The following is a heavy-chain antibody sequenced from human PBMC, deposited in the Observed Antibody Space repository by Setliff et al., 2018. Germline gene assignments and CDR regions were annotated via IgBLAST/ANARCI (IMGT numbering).Heavy chain of an antibody. J-gene: IGHJ4*02. CDR1: GGSISSGDYY. CDR3: ARSFSRREKFLLDY. V-gene: IGHV4-61*02. Sequence: PSETLSLTCTVSGGSISSGDYYWSWIRQPAGKGLEWIGRIYTSGSTNYNPSLKSRVTMSVDTSKNQFSLKLSSVTAADTAVYYCARSFSRREKFLLDYWGQGALVTVSS. CDR2: IYTSGST.